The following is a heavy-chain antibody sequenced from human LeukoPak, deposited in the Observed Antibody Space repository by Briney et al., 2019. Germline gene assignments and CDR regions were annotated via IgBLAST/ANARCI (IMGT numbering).Heavy chain of an antibody. CDR1: GGSFIGYY. CDR3: ARRRFRYYGSGSSGYFDY. V-gene: IGHV4-34*01. CDR2: INNSGST. Sequence: SAALSLPCAVYGGSFIGYYWSWIRQPPRKGLEGIGGINNSGSTNYNPSLKSRVTISVGTSKNQFSLKLSSVTAADTAVYYCARRRFRYYGSGSSGYFDYWGQGTLVTVSS. J-gene: IGHJ4*02. D-gene: IGHD3-10*01.